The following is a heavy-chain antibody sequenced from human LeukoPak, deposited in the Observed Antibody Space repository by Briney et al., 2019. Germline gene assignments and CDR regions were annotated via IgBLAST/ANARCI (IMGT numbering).Heavy chain of an antibody. CDR1: GFTFSSYA. CDR3: AKDLVRGVMEYFYYYYGMDV. D-gene: IGHD3-10*01. V-gene: IGHV3-23*01. Sequence: PGGSLRLSCAASGFTFSSYAMSCLRQAPGKGVEGGSSISGSGGSTYYAGSVKGRFTITRDNSKNTLYLQMNSLRAEDTAVYYCAKDLVRGVMEYFYYYYGMDVWGQGTTVTVSS. CDR2: ISGSGGST. J-gene: IGHJ6*02.